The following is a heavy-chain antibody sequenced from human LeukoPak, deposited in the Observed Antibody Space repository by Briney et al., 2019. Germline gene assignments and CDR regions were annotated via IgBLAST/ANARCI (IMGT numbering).Heavy chain of an antibody. J-gene: IGHJ5*02. V-gene: IGHV4-34*01. CDR1: GGSFSGYY. CDR2: INHSGST. CDR3: ARGGLNYYGSWSYREYNWFDP. Sequence: SETLSLTCAVYGGSFSGYYWSWIRQPPGKGLEWIGEINHSGSTNYNPSLKSRVTISVDTSKNQFSLKLSSVTAADTAVYYCARGGLNYYGSWSYREYNWFDPWGQGTLVTVSS. D-gene: IGHD3-10*01.